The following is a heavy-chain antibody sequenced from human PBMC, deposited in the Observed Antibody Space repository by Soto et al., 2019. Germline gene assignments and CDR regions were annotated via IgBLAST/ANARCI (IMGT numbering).Heavy chain of an antibody. CDR3: AGDLGESTTY. Sequence: EVQLVESGGGLIQPGESLRLSCAASGFAVSNNYMTWVRQAPGKGLEWVSLIYSGGSTYYADSVRGRFTISRDNSNNILYLKLNSLRADDTAVYYCAGDLGESTTYWGQGTLVTVSS. CDR1: GFAVSNNY. V-gene: IGHV3-53*01. J-gene: IGHJ4*02. CDR2: IYSGGST. D-gene: IGHD2-21*01.